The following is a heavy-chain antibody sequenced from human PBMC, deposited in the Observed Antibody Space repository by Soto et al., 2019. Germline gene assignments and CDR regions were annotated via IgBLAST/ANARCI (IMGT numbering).Heavy chain of an antibody. V-gene: IGHV4-31*03. CDR2: IFYSGST. J-gene: IGHJ5*01. Sequence: QVQLQESGPGLVKPSQTLSLICTVSGGSINSGGYYWNWIRQHPGKGMEWIWYIFYSGSTSYNPFLTSRVTTSADTSGNQFSLYLSSVTAAATAVYFCARGYGQSGYSSSWVFDSWGQGTLVNVSS. D-gene: IGHD6-13*01. CDR1: GGSINSGGYY. CDR3: ARGYGQSGYSSSWVFDS.